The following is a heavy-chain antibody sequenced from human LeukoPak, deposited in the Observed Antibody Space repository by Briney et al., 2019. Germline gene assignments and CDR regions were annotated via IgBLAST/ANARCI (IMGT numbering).Heavy chain of an antibody. D-gene: IGHD1-26*01. V-gene: IGHV3-21*01. J-gene: IGHJ4*02. CDR2: ISSSSYI. CDR3: ARGQWELAFDY. CDR1: GFTFSSYS. Sequence: PGGSLRLSCAASGFTFSSYSMNWVRQAPGKGLEWVSSISSSSYIYYADSVKGRFTISRDNAKNSLYLQMNSLRAEDTAVYYCARGQWELAFDYWGQGTLVTVSS.